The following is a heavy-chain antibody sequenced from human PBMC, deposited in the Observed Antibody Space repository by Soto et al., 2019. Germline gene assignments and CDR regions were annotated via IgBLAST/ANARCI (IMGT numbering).Heavy chain of an antibody. Sequence: GGSLRLSCAPSVFTVSNNYMNWVRQAPGKGLEWVSIIYSEGSTYYADYVKGRFTISRDNSKNTLYLQMDSLRAEDTAVYFCARGLKIRHDALDLWVPGTMVTVPS. CDR1: VFTVSNNY. CDR3: ARGLKIRHDALDL. CDR2: IYSEGST. D-gene: IGHD3-22*01. J-gene: IGHJ3*01. V-gene: IGHV3-53*01.